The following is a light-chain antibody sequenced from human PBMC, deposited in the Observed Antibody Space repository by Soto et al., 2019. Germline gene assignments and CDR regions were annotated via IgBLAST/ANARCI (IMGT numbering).Light chain of an antibody. J-gene: IGKJ3*01. CDR2: AAS. V-gene: IGKV1-27*01. CDR3: QKYNSAPRVFT. CDR1: QGISNY. Sequence: DIQMTQSPSSLSASVGDRVTITCRASQGISNYLVWYQQKPGKVPKLLIYAASTLQSGVPSRFSGSGSGTDFTLTISSLQPEDVATYYCQKYNSAPRVFTFGPGTKVDIK.